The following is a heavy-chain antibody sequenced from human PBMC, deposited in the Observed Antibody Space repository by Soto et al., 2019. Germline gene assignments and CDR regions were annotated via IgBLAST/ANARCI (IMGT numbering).Heavy chain of an antibody. J-gene: IGHJ4*02. V-gene: IGHV1-18*01. CDR3: ARDRRFGYYYDSSGYYRFDY. D-gene: IGHD3-22*01. CDR1: GYTFTSYG. CDR2: ISAYNGNT. Sequence: EASVKVSCKASGYTFTSYGISWVRQAPGQGLEWMGWISAYNGNTNYAQKLQGRVTMTTDTSTSTAYMELRSLRSDDTAVYYCARDRRFGYYYDSSGYYRFDYWGQGTLVTVSS.